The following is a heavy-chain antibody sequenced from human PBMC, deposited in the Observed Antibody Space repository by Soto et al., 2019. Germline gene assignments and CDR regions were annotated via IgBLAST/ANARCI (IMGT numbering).Heavy chain of an antibody. J-gene: IGHJ4*02. Sequence: EVQLVESGGGLVQPGGSLRLSCVASGFTFGSYWVSWVRQAPGKGLEWLADIKEDGSANYYVDSVKGRFTISRDHAKNSLYLQMXXLRAEDXAVXXXXXXXXXXXXXDTCYWGFDYWGQGTLVTVSS. V-gene: IGHV3-7*01. CDR2: IKEDGSAN. CDR3: XXXXXXXXXXDTCYWGFDY. D-gene: IGHD2-15*01. CDR1: GFTFGSYW.